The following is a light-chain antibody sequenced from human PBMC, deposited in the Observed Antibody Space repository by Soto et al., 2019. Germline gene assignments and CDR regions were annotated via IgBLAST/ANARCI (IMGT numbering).Light chain of an antibody. Sequence: QSVLTQPASVSGSPGQSITVSCTRTSSDVGDYSSVSWYQQHPGKAPKLMISDVTNRPSGVSNRFSGSKSGNTASLTISGLQAEDEADYYCSAYTSTITVAFGGGTKLTVL. CDR2: DVT. CDR3: SAYTSTITVA. CDR1: SSDVGDYSS. J-gene: IGLJ2*01. V-gene: IGLV2-14*01.